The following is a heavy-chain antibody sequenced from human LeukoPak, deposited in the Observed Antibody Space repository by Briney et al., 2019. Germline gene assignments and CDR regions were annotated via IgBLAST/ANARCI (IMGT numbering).Heavy chain of an antibody. V-gene: IGHV4-4*09. CDR1: GGSISSYY. CDR2: IYTSGST. CDR3: ARKRVGFDY. Sequence: SETLSLTCAVYGGSISSYYWSWIRQPPGKGLEWIGYIYTSGSTNYNPSLKSRVTISVDTSKNQFSLKLSSVTAADTAVYYCARKRVGFDYWGQGTLVTVSS. J-gene: IGHJ4*02. D-gene: IGHD6-25*01.